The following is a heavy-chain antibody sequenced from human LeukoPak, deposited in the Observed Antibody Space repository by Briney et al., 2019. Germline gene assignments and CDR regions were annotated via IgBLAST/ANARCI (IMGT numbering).Heavy chain of an antibody. Sequence: PGESLKISCAASGFTFSSYAMHWVRQAPGKGLEWVAVISYDGSNKYYADSVKGRFTISRDHSKNTLYLQMNSLRAEDTAVYYCARETAINYSCDYWGQGTLVTVSS. CDR2: ISYDGSNK. D-gene: IGHD3-10*01. CDR3: ARETAINYSCDY. V-gene: IGHV3-30-3*01. J-gene: IGHJ4*02. CDR1: GFTFSSYA.